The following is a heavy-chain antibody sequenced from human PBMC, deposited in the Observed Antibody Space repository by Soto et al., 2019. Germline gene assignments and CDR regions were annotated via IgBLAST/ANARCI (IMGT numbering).Heavy chain of an antibody. J-gene: IGHJ4*02. CDR2: INTYNGNT. V-gene: IGHV1-18*01. CDR3: ARGPQTSDF. D-gene: IGHD2-2*01. CDR1: GYIFTTYS. Sequence: QVQLVQSGPEVKKPGASVKVSCKTSGYIFTTYSIAWMRQAPGQGLEWMGWINTYNGNTHYTQKFQDRVTVTTDTSTATAYMELSSLTSDDTAVYFCARGPQTSDFWGQGTLITVSS.